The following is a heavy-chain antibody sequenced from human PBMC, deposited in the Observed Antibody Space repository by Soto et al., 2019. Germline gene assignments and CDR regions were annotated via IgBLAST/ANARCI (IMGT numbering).Heavy chain of an antibody. CDR3: ARHGWGYCSGGSCYSGTGFDY. D-gene: IGHD2-15*01. V-gene: IGHV4-39*01. CDR2: IYYSGST. J-gene: IGHJ4*02. Sequence: SETLSLTCTVSGGSISSSSYYWGWIRQPPGKGLEWIGSIYYSGSTYYNPSLKSRVTISVDTSKNQFSLKLSSVTAADTAVYYCARHGWGYCSGGSCYSGTGFDYWGQGTLVTVSS. CDR1: GGSISSSSYY.